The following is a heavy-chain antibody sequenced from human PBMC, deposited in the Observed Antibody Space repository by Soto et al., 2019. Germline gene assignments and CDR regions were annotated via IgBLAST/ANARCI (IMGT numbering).Heavy chain of an antibody. CDR3: AKDLIDYSNSYCDY. Sequence: EVQLLESGGGLVQPGGSLRLSCATSGFSSNNYAMSWVRQAPGKGLEWVAGISSSGYTYHVDSLKGRFAIASDNSKTPLYLQTTSLRAEDTAVYYCAKDLIDYSNSYCDYWGQGTLVTVSS. J-gene: IGHJ4*02. CDR2: ISSSGYT. V-gene: IGHV3-23*01. D-gene: IGHD4-4*01. CDR1: GFSSNNYA.